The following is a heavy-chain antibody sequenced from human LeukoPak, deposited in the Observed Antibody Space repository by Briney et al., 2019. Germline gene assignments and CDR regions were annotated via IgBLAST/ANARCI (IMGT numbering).Heavy chain of an antibody. CDR2: IGGSGGST. V-gene: IGHV3-23*01. CDR1: GFTFDSYA. Sequence: GGSLRLSCAASGFTFDSYAMSWARQAPGKGLEWVSGIGGSGGSTYYADSVKGRFTISRDNSKNTLYLQMNSLRVEDTAVYYCAKQYGAAAAHDYWGQGTLVTVSS. J-gene: IGHJ4*02. CDR3: AKQYGAAAAHDY. D-gene: IGHD6-13*01.